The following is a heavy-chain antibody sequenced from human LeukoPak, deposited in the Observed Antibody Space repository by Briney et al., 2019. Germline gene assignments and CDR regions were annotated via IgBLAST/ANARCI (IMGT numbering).Heavy chain of an antibody. Sequence: ASVKVSCKASGYNFPSHGISWVRQAPGQGLEWMGRISVDIGNTNYAQRLQGRVTMTTDTSTTTAYMELTSLTSDDTAVYYCARDRSGYCGGTSCLLFDYWGQGTLVTVSS. CDR2: ISVDIGNT. CDR3: ARDRSGYCGGTSCLLFDY. V-gene: IGHV1-18*01. CDR1: GYNFPSHG. D-gene: IGHD2-15*01. J-gene: IGHJ4*02.